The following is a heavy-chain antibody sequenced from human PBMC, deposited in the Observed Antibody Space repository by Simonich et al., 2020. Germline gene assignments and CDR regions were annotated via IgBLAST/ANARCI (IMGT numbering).Heavy chain of an antibody. CDR3: ARGKGWKNAFDI. Sequence: QVQLQQWGAGLLKPSETLSLTCAVYGGSFSGYYWSWIRQPPGKGLGWIGEINHSGRTNYNPSLKSRVTISVDTSKNQFSLKRSSVTAADTAVYYCARGKGWKNAFDIWGQGTMVTVSS. J-gene: IGHJ3*02. D-gene: IGHD1-1*01. V-gene: IGHV4-34*01. CDR1: GGSFSGYY. CDR2: INHSGRT.